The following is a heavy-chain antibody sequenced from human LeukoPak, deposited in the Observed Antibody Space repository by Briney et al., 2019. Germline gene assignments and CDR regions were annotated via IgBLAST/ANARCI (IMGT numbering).Heavy chain of an antibody. CDR3: ASWELELSAFDI. J-gene: IGHJ3*02. Sequence: GASVKVSCKASGGTFSSYAISWVRQAPGQGLEWMGGIIPIFGTANYAQKFQGRVTITTDESTSTAYMELSSLRSEDTAVYYCASWELELSAFDIWGQGTMVTVSS. CDR2: IIPIFGTA. V-gene: IGHV1-69*05. CDR1: GGTFSSYA. D-gene: IGHD3-3*01.